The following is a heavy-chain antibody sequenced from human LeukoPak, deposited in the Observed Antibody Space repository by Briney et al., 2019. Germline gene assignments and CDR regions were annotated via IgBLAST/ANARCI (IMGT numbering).Heavy chain of an antibody. CDR1: GFTFSSYS. D-gene: IGHD3/OR15-3a*01. J-gene: IGHJ4*02. CDR2: ISGGSGTI. Sequence: GGSLRLSCAASGFTFSSYSLNWVRQAPGKGLEWVSYISGGSGTIYYADSVKGRFTISRDNAKNSLYLQMNSLRAEDTAVYYCARDKDWAFDYWGQGTLVTVSS. CDR3: ARDKDWAFDY. V-gene: IGHV3-48*04.